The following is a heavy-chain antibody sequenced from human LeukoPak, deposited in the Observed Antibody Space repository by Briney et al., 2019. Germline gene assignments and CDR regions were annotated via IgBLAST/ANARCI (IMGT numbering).Heavy chain of an antibody. J-gene: IGHJ4*02. CDR3: ARSKTQYDSSPH. Sequence: GASVKVSCKASGYTFTGYYMHWVRQAPGQGLEWMGWISAYNGNTNYAQKLQGRVTMTTDTSTSTAYMELRSLRSDDTAVYYCARSKTQYDSSPHWGQGTLVTVSS. CDR2: ISAYNGNT. CDR1: GYTFTGYY. D-gene: IGHD3-22*01. V-gene: IGHV1-18*04.